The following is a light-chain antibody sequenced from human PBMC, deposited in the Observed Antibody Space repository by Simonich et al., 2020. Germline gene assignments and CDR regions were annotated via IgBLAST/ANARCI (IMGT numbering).Light chain of an antibody. CDR1: KSVLYSSNNKNY. J-gene: IGKJ2*01. CDR3: QQYYSTPYT. CDR2: WES. V-gene: IGKV4-1*01. Sequence: DIVMTQSPDSLAVSLGERATINCKSSKSVLYSSNNKNYLALYQQKPGQPPKLLIYWESTRESGVPYRFSGSGSGTDFTLTISSLQAEDVAVYYCQQYYSTPYTFGQGTKLEIK.